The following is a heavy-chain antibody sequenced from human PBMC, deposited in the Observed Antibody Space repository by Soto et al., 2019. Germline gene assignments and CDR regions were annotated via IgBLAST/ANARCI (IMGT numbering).Heavy chain of an antibody. CDR3: ARVVEGYCSGGSCYEVDP. D-gene: IGHD2-15*01. Sequence: ASVKVSCKASGYTFTSYDINWVRQATGQGLEWMGWMNPNSGNTGYAQKFQGRVTMTRNTSISTAYMELSSLRSEDTAVYYCARVVEGYCSGGSCYEVDPWGQGTLVTVSS. J-gene: IGHJ5*02. V-gene: IGHV1-8*01. CDR1: GYTFTSYD. CDR2: MNPNSGNT.